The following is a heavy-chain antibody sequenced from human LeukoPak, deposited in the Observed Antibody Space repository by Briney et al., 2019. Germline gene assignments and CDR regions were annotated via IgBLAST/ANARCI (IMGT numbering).Heavy chain of an antibody. D-gene: IGHD3-22*01. J-gene: IGHJ4*02. CDR3: ARDRPNYYGSDGHYYRRDGDY. CDR2: ITSRGEST. CDR1: GFTFSIYA. V-gene: IGHV3-23*01. Sequence: GGSLRLSCAASGFTFSIYAMSWVRQAPGKELQWVSSITSRGESTWYVDSVKGRFTITRDNSENTLYLQMHSLRAEDTAVYYCARDRPNYYGSDGHYYRRDGDYWGRGTLVSVSS.